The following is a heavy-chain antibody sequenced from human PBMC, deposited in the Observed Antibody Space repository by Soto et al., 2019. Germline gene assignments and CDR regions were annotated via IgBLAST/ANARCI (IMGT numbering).Heavy chain of an antibody. J-gene: IGHJ5*02. Sequence: SLTCAVYGGSFSGYYWSWIRQPPGKGLEWIGEINHSGSTNYNPSLKSRVTISVDTSKNQFSLKLSSVTAADTAVYYCARLGAVVVPDAMTRPTPYGGWLDPWGQGPLVTVYS. D-gene: IGHD2-2*01. V-gene: IGHV4-34*01. CDR1: GGSFSGYY. CDR3: ARLGAVVVPDAMTRPTPYGGWLDP. CDR2: INHSGST.